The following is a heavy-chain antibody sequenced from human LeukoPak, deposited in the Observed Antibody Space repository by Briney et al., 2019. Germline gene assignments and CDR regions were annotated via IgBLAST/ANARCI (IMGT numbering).Heavy chain of an antibody. D-gene: IGHD4-17*01. CDR2: ISAYKGNT. CDR3: ARATILTTVTTAAFDI. Sequence: ASVKVSCKASGYTFTSYGISWVRQAPGQGLEWMGWISAYKGNTNYAQKLQGRVTMTTDTSTSTAYMELRSLRSDDTAVYYCARATILTTVTTAAFDIWGQGTMVTVSS. CDR1: GYTFTSYG. V-gene: IGHV1-18*01. J-gene: IGHJ3*02.